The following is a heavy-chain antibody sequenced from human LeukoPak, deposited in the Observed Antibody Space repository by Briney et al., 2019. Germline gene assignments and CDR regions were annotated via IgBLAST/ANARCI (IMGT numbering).Heavy chain of an antibody. J-gene: IGHJ6*03. CDR1: GGSISSGDYY. CDR3: ARTNPTYYDFWRGYTDYYYYYYMDV. Sequence: SETLPLTCTVSGGSISSGDYYWSWIRQPPWKGLEWIGYIYYSGSTYYNPSLKSRVTISVDTSKNQFSLKLSSVTAADTAVYYCARTNPTYYDFWRGYTDYYYYYYMDVWGKGTTVTVSS. V-gene: IGHV4-30-4*08. D-gene: IGHD3-3*01. CDR2: IYYSGST.